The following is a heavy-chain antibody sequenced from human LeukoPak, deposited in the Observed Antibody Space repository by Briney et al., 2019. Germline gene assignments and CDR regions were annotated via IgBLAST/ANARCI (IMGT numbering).Heavy chain of an antibody. J-gene: IGHJ4*02. Sequence: SETLSLTCTVSGGSISSYYWRWIRQPPGKGLEWIGYIYTSGSTNYNPSLKSRVTISVDPSKNQFSLKLSSVTAADMAVYYCARHKAAAGGDFWSGYPYYFDYWGQGTLVTVSS. CDR1: GGSISSYY. D-gene: IGHD3-3*01. V-gene: IGHV4-4*09. CDR2: IYTSGST. CDR3: ARHKAAAGGDFWSGYPYYFDY.